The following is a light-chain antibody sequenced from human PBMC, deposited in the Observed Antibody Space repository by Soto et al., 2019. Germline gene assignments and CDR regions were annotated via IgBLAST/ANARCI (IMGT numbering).Light chain of an antibody. Sequence: QSVLTQPASVSGSPGQSITISCTGTISDIGGYTYVSWYQQHPGKAPKVIIYDVRDRPSGVSNRFSGSKSGSTAPLTISGLQAEDEADYYCCSYTSSYTYVFGTGTKVTVL. CDR2: DVR. CDR1: ISDIGGYTY. J-gene: IGLJ1*01. V-gene: IGLV2-14*01. CDR3: CSYTSSYTYV.